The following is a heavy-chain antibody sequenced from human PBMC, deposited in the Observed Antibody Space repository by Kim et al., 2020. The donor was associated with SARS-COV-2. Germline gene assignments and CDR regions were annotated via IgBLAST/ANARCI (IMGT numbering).Heavy chain of an antibody. Sequence: GESLKISCKGSGYSFTSYWIGWVRQMPGKGLEWMGIIYPGDSDTRYSPSFQGQVTISADKSISTAYLQWSSLKASDTAMYYCARHTIKFSRGNPPWYGFDPWGQGTLVTVSS. CDR2: IYPGDSDT. V-gene: IGHV5-51*01. J-gene: IGHJ5*02. CDR1: GYSFTSYW. D-gene: IGHD1-20*01. CDR3: ARHTIKFSRGNPPWYGFDP.